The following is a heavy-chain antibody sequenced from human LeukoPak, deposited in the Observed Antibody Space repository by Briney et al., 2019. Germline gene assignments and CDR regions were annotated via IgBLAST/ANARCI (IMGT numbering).Heavy chain of an antibody. V-gene: IGHV3-23*01. CDR3: AKDLYSDFWSGVEIDP. J-gene: IGHJ5*02. CDR2: ITGSGYST. Sequence: PGGSLRLSCAASGFTFSSYALSWVRQAPGKGLEWVSGITGSGYSTYYADSVKGRFTISRDNSESTVYLQMNSLRAEDTAVYYCAKDLYSDFWSGVEIDPWGQGTLVTVSS. CDR1: GFTFSSYA. D-gene: IGHD3-3*01.